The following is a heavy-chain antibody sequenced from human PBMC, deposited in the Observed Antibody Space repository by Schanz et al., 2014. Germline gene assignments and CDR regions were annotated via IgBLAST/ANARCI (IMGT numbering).Heavy chain of an antibody. D-gene: IGHD1-26*01. J-gene: IGHJ4*02. CDR2: IIPILGIA. CDR1: GGTFSSYT. Sequence: QVQLVQSGAEVKKPGSSVKVSCKASGGTFSSYTISWVRQAPGQGLEWMGRIIPILGIANYAQKFQGRVTMTTDTSTSTVYMELRSLRSDDTAVYYCARDRDQWDGNFCDFWGQGTLVTVSS. V-gene: IGHV1-69*08. CDR3: ARDRDQWDGNFCDF.